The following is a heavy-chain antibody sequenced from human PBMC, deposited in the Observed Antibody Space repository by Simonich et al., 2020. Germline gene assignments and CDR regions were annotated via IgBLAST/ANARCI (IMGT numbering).Heavy chain of an antibody. V-gene: IGHV3-21*01. D-gene: IGHD5-18*01. CDR3: ARDVDTAMVFDY. Sequence: EVQLVESGGGLVKPGGSLRLSCAAPGFTFSSYSMNWVRQAPGKGREWGSSIISISSYISNADSVKGRFTISRDNAKNSLYLQMTSLRAEDTAVYYCARDVDTAMVFDYWGQGTLVTVSS. CDR2: IISISSYI. J-gene: IGHJ4*02. CDR1: GFTFSSYS.